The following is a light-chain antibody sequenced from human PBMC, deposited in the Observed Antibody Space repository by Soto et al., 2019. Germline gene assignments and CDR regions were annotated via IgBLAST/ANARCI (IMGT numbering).Light chain of an antibody. CDR2: GAS. J-gene: IGKJ1*01. CDR3: QQYGSSPGT. Sequence: PGYRAPLSCRASQSVRSNYVAWFQQKHGQAPRLLIFGASSRATGIPDRFSGSGSGTDFTLTISSLEPEDFAVYYCQQYGSSPGTFGQGTKVAIK. CDR1: QSVRSNY. V-gene: IGKV3-20*01.